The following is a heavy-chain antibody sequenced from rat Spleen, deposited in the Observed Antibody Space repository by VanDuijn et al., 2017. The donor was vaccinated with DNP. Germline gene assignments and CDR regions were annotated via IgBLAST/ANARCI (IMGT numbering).Heavy chain of an antibody. V-gene: IGHV3-1*01. D-gene: IGHD1-12*03. J-gene: IGHJ3*01. CDR1: GYSITSNY. CDR3: ATSGYAYDGYPFAY. CDR2: ISYSGST. Sequence: EVRLQESGPGLVQPSQSLSLTCSVTGYSITSNYWGWIRKFPGNKMEYIGHISYSGSTNYNPSLRSRISITRDTSKNHFFLHLNSVTTEDTATYYCATSGYAYDGYPFAYWGQGTLVTVSS.